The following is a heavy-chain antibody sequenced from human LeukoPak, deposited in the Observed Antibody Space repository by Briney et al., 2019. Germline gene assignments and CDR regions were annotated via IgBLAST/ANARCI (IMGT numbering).Heavy chain of an antibody. Sequence: GASVKVSCKVSGYTLTELSMHWVRQAPGKGREWMGGFDPEDGETIYAQKFQGRVTMTEDTSTDTAYMELSSLRSEDTAVYYCATLFYYYDSSGADYWGQGTLVTVSS. CDR1: GYTLTELS. CDR2: FDPEDGET. D-gene: IGHD3-22*01. CDR3: ATLFYYYDSSGADY. V-gene: IGHV1-24*01. J-gene: IGHJ4*02.